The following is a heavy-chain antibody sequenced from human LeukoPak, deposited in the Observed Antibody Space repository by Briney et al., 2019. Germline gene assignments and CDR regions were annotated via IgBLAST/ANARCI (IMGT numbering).Heavy chain of an antibody. CDR2: IRSKAYGGTT. J-gene: IGHJ4*02. D-gene: IGHD3-22*01. V-gene: IGHV3-49*04. CDR3: SRDREYYYDSSGYYGY. Sequence: PGGSLRLSCAASGFTFSSYNMNWVRQAPGKGLEWVGFIRSKAYGGTTEYAASVKGRFTISRDDSKSIAYLQMNSLKTEDTVVYYCSRDREYYYDSSGYYGYWGQGTLVTVSS. CDR1: GFTFSSYN.